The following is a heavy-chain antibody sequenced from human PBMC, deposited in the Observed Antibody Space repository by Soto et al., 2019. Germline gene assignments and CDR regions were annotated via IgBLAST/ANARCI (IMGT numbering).Heavy chain of an antibody. D-gene: IGHD3-10*01. J-gene: IGHJ4*02. Sequence: RGSLRLSCAASGFTFSSYAMRSARQAPGKGLEWVSAISGSGGSTYYADSLKGRFTISRDNSKNTLYLQMNSLRAEDTAVYYCAKDVSSSGTYSYDYWGLGILVTVYS. CDR3: AKDVSSSGTYSYDY. V-gene: IGHV3-23*01. CDR1: GFTFSSYA. CDR2: ISGSGGST.